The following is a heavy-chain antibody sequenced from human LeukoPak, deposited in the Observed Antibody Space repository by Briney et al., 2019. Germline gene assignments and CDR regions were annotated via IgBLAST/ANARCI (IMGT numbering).Heavy chain of an antibody. Sequence: ASVKVSCKASGYTFTSYGISWVRQAPGQGLEWMGWISAYNGNTNYAQKLQGRVTMTTDTSTDTAYMELKSLTSDDTAVYYCARGGVMTQVRKAFAAWGQGTMLIVSS. CDR2: ISAYNGNT. J-gene: IGHJ3*01. D-gene: IGHD2-21*02. CDR1: GYTFTSYG. CDR3: ARGGVMTQVRKAFAA. V-gene: IGHV1-18*01.